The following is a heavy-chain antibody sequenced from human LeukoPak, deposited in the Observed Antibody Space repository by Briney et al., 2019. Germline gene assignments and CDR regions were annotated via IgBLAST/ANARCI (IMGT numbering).Heavy chain of an antibody. Sequence: GGSLRLSCAASGFTFSSYAMTWVRQAPGKGLEGGSTISGNGGSTFFADSVKGRFTISRDHSKNTLYLQMNSRRAEDTAVYYCAKDPRLAGPGNPYFDYWGQGTLVTVSS. CDR2: ISGNGGST. D-gene: IGHD4-23*01. CDR1: GFTFSSYA. V-gene: IGHV3-23*01. J-gene: IGHJ4*02. CDR3: AKDPRLAGPGNPYFDY.